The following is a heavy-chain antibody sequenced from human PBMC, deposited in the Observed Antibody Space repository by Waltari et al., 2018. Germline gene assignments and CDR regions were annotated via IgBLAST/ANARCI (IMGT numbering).Heavy chain of an antibody. CDR2: IYHSGRT. CDR3: AQLRIFGVVNHDH. D-gene: IGHD3-3*01. J-gene: IGHJ4*02. CDR1: GGSISSGGYS. Sequence: QLRLQESGSGLVKPSQTLSLTCAFSGGSISSGGYSWSCIRQPPGKGLEWSWYIYHSGRTSYNPSLTSLLTISVDRSKTQFSLQLSYVTGADMAVYYCAQLRIFGVVNHDHWGQGTLVTVSS. V-gene: IGHV4-30-2*01.